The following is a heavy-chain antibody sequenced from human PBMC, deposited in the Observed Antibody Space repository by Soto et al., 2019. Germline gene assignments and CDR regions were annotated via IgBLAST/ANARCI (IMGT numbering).Heavy chain of an antibody. J-gene: IGHJ6*03. D-gene: IGHD5-12*01. CDR3: ARISVASRYMDV. CDR2: FYYSGST. V-gene: IGHV4-39*01. Sequence: SETLSLTCIVSGDSISSSSYYWGWIRQPPGKGLEWIGSFYYSGSTYYSPSLKSRVTISGDTSKNQISLRLSSVTAADTAVYYCARISVASRYMDVWGKGTTVTVSS. CDR1: GDSISSSSYY.